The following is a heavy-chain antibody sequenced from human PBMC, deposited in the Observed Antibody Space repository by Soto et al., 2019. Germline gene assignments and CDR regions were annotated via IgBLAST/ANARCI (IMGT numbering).Heavy chain of an antibody. CDR3: ARNDIVAVEKANYYYYYGMDV. CDR1: GGSISSSSYY. Sequence: PSETLSLTCTVSGGSISSSSYYWGWIRQPPGKGLEWIGSIYYSGSAYDNPSLKSRVTISVDTSKNQFSLTLSSVTAADTAVYYCARNDIVAVEKANYYYYYGMDVWGQGTTVTVSS. J-gene: IGHJ6*02. CDR2: IYYSGSA. D-gene: IGHD2-15*01. V-gene: IGHV4-39*01.